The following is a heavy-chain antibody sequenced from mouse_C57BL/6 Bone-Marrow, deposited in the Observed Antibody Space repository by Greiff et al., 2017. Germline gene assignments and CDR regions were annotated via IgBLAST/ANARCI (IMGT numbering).Heavy chain of an antibody. J-gene: IGHJ3*01. V-gene: IGHV5-16*01. CDR1: GFTFSDYY. CDR3: ARGELGWFAY. Sequence: EVKVVESEGGLVQPGSSMKLSCTASGFTFSDYYMAWVRQVPEKGLEWVANINYDGSSTYYLDSLKSRFIISRDNAKNILYLQMSSLKSEDTATYYCARGELGWFAYWGQGTLVTVSA. D-gene: IGHD4-1*01. CDR2: INYDGSST.